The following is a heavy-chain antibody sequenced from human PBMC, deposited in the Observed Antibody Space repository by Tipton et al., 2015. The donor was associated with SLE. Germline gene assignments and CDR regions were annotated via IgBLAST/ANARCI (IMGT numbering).Heavy chain of an antibody. J-gene: IGHJ6*02. V-gene: IGHV4-61*09. CDR2: IYTSGST. CDR3: ARHGGWSSYYYYYYGMDV. D-gene: IGHD2-15*01. Sequence: TLSLTCTVSGGSISSGSYYWSWIRQPAGKGLEWIGHIYTSGSTNYNPSLKSRVTISVDTSKNQFSLKLSSVTAADTAVYYCARHGGWSSYYYYYYGMDVWGQGTTVTVSS. CDR1: GGSISSGSYY.